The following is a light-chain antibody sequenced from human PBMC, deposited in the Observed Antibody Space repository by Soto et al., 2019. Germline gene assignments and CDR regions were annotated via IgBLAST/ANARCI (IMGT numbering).Light chain of an antibody. CDR2: ASS. CDR3: LQDYNYPLT. J-gene: IGKJ4*01. Sequence: AIQMTQSPSSLSASVGDRVTITGRASQDISNDLGWYQQKPWKAPKLLIYASSSLQSGVPSRFSGSGSGTDFTLTISSLQPEDFATYYCLQDYNYPLTFGGGTKLEIK. V-gene: IGKV1-6*01. CDR1: QDISND.